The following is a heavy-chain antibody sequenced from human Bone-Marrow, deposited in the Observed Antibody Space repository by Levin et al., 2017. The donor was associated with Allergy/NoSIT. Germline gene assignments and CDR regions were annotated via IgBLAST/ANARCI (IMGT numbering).Heavy chain of an antibody. CDR3: ARVREGTSVDLYGIDV. Sequence: GESLKISCAASGFTFSSYRMNWVRQAPGKGLEWVSSISSSSSYIDYADSVKGRFTISRDNAKNSLYLQMNSLRAEDTAVYYCARVREGTSVDLYGIDVWGQGTTVTVSS. CDR2: ISSSSSYI. D-gene: IGHD1-1*01. J-gene: IGHJ6*02. V-gene: IGHV3-21*01. CDR1: GFTFSSYR.